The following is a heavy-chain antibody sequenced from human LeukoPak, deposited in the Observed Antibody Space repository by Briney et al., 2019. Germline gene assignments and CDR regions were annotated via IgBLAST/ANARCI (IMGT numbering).Heavy chain of an antibody. CDR2: IYYSGST. CDR3: ARTTVAVAGAFDY. CDR1: GFTFSSYW. J-gene: IGHJ4*02. D-gene: IGHD6-19*01. Sequence: GSLRLSCAASGFTFSSYWMSWVRQAPGKGLEWIGYIYYSGSTNYNPSLKSRVTISVDTSKNQFSLKLSSVTAADTAVYYCARTTVAVAGAFDYWGQGTLVTVSS. V-gene: IGHV4-59*01.